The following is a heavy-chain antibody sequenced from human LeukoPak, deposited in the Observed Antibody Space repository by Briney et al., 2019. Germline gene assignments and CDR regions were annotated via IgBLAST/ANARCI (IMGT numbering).Heavy chain of an antibody. D-gene: IGHD6-13*01. V-gene: IGHV4-61*02. CDR3: ARDVTAAARFFGLDV. J-gene: IGHJ6*04. CDR2: IYTSGST. Sequence: SETLSLTCTVSGGSISSGSYYWSWIRQPAGKGLEWIGRIYTSGSTNYNPSLKSRVTISVDTSKNQFSLKLSSVTAADTAVYYCARDVTAAARFFGLDVWGKGTTVTISS. CDR1: GGSISSGSYY.